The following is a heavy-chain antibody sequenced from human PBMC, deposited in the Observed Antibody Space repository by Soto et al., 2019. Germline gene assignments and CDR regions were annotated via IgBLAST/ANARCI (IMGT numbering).Heavy chain of an antibody. CDR1: GFSLSTSGVG. CDR2: IYWSGDE. CDR3: ARGLASLPVFAFDV. J-gene: IGHJ3*01. Sequence: QMTLKESGPTLVKPTQTLTLTCSCSGFSLSTSGVGVGWVRQPPGKALEWLALIYWSGDEHYRPSLKSRLTITKATSKNQGVLIMTNMYPVDTATYYCARGLASLPVFAFDVWGQGTTVTVSS. V-gene: IGHV2-5*01. D-gene: IGHD6-6*01.